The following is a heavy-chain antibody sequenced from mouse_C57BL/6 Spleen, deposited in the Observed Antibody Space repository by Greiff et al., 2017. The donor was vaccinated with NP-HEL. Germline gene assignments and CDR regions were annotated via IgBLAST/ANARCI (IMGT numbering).Heavy chain of an antibody. J-gene: IGHJ2*01. CDR2: ISSGGDYI. Sequence: EVKVVESGEGLVKPGGSLKLSCAASGFTFSSYAMSWVRQTPEKRLEWVAYISSGGDYIYYADTVKGRFTISRDNARNTLYLQMSSLKSEDTAMYYCTRGDYYGSSPFGYWGQGTTLTVSS. D-gene: IGHD1-1*01. CDR3: TRGDYYGSSPFGY. CDR1: GFTFSSYA. V-gene: IGHV5-9-1*02.